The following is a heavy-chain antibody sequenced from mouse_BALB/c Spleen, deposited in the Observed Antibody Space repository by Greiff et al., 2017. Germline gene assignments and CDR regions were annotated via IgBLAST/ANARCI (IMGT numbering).Heavy chain of an antibody. J-gene: IGHJ1*01. V-gene: IGHV5-9-3*01. CDR2: ISSGGSYT. Sequence: EVQLVESGGGLVKPGGSLKLSCAASGFTFSSYAMSWVRQTPEKRLEWVATISSGGSYTYYPDSVKGRFTISRDNAKNTLYLQMSSLRSEDTAMYYCTTVVATRYWYFDVWGAGTTVTVSS. CDR3: TTVVATRYWYFDV. D-gene: IGHD1-1*01. CDR1: GFTFSSYA.